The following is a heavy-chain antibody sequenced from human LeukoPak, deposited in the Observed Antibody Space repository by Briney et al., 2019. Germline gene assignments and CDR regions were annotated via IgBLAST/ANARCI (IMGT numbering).Heavy chain of an antibody. CDR2: IKQDGSEK. D-gene: IGHD5-18*01. V-gene: IGHV3-7*01. CDR3: ARRAMANYYYYYYMDV. Sequence: GGSLRLSCAASGFTFSSYWMSWVRQAPGKGLEWVANIKQDGSEKYYVDSVKGRFTISRDNAKNSLYLQMNSLRAEDTAVYYCARRAMANYYYYYYMDVWGKGTTVTISS. J-gene: IGHJ6*03. CDR1: GFTFSSYW.